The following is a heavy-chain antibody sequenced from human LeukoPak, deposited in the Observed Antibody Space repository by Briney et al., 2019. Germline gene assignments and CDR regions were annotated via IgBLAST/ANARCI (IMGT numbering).Heavy chain of an antibody. CDR1: GGSISNYY. CDR2: INHSGST. Sequence: PSETLSLTCAVSGGSISNYYWSWIRQPPGKGLEWIGEINHSGSTNYNPSLKSRVTISVDTPKNQFSLKLSSVTAADTAVYYCARVGHGDYFDYWGQGTLVTVSS. V-gene: IGHV4-34*01. CDR3: ARVGHGDYFDY. D-gene: IGHD4-17*01. J-gene: IGHJ4*02.